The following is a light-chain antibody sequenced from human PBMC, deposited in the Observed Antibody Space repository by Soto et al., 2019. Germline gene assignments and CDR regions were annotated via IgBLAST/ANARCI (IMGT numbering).Light chain of an antibody. CDR2: DAS. CDR1: QSVSSSY. V-gene: IGKV3-20*01. J-gene: IGKJ3*01. Sequence: EIVLTQSPGTLSLSPGERATLSCRASQSVSSSYLAWYQQKPGQAPRLLIYDASSRATGIPDRFSGSGSGTDFTLTISRLEPEDFAGYYFHQYGNSPFAFGPGTKVDIK. CDR3: HQYGNSPFA.